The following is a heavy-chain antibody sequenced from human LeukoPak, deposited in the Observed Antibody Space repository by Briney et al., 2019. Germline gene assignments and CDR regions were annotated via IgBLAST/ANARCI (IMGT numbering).Heavy chain of an antibody. D-gene: IGHD5-18*01. CDR3: ARGLDNYGYKFDY. CDR2: ISSSSSYI. CDR1: GLTFSRNS. J-gene: IGHJ4*02. Sequence: GGSLRLSCAGSGLTFSRNSMNWVRQAPGKGLEGVSSISSSSSYIYYADSVKGRFTISRDNAENSLYLQMNSLRAEDTAVYYCARGLDNYGYKFDYWGQGTLVTVSS. V-gene: IGHV3-21*06.